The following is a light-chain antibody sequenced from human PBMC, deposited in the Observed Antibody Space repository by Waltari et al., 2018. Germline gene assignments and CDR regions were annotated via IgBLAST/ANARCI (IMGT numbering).Light chain of an antibody. CDR2: DLP. Sequence: IVLTQSPGTLSVFPGERATLPCRASQSVGRYLAWYQQRPGQAPRLLIYDLPTRATGVPARFSGSGSGTDFTLTISSPEPEDSAVYYCQQRSVWPPVTFGPGTRLEIK. CDR1: QSVGRY. CDR3: QQRSVWPPVT. V-gene: IGKV3-11*01. J-gene: IGKJ5*01.